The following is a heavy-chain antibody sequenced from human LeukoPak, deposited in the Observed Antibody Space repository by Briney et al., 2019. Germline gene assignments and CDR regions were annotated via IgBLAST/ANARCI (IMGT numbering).Heavy chain of an antibody. CDR3: AREEVGATRGRTNWFDP. Sequence: PSETLSLTCTVSGGSISSGSYYWSWIRQPAGKGLQWIGRIYTSGSTNYNPSLKSRVTISVDTSKNQFSLKLSSVTAADTAVYYCAREEVGATRGRTNWFDPWGQGTLVTVSS. V-gene: IGHV4-61*02. D-gene: IGHD1-26*01. CDR1: GGSISSGSYY. CDR2: IYTSGST. J-gene: IGHJ5*02.